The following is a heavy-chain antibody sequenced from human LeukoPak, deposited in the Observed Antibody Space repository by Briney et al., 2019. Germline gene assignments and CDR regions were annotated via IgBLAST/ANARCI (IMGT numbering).Heavy chain of an antibody. CDR1: GGSISGDY. CDR3: ARGWGYMDV. D-gene: IGHD1-26*01. J-gene: IGHJ6*03. V-gene: IGHV4-4*07. CDR2: INTSGNS. Sequence: KPSETLSLTCTVPGGSISGDYWSWIRQPAGKGLEWIGRINTSGNSNYNPSLKSRVTMSVDTSKNQFSLKLSSVTAADTAVYYCARGWGYMDVWGKGTTVTVSS.